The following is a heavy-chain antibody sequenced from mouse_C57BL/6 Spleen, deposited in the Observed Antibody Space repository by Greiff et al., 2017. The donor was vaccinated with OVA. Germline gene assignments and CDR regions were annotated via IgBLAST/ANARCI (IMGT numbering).Heavy chain of an antibody. CDR2: ISSGGSYT. Sequence: EVKLVESGGDLVKPGGSLKLSCAASGFTFSSYGMSWVRQTPDKRLEWVATISSGGSYTYYPDSVKGRFTITSYNAKNTLFLQMSSQKTEDTAMYYGERLGTVIDYWGQGTTLTVAS. J-gene: IGHJ2*01. V-gene: IGHV5-6*01. CDR3: ERLGTVIDY. CDR1: GFTFSSYG. D-gene: IGHD3-3*01.